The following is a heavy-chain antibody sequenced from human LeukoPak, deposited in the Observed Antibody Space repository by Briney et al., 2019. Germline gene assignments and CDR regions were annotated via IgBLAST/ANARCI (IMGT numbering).Heavy chain of an antibody. CDR1: GFTFSSYW. Sequence: GGSLRLSCAASGFTFSSYWMHWVRQAPGKGLVWVSRIKSDGSSTSYADSVKGRFTISRDNAKNTLYLQMNSLTAEDTAVYYCARVAAASGAFDIWGQGTMVTVSS. J-gene: IGHJ3*02. CDR3: ARVAAASGAFDI. D-gene: IGHD6-13*01. CDR2: IKSDGSST. V-gene: IGHV3-74*01.